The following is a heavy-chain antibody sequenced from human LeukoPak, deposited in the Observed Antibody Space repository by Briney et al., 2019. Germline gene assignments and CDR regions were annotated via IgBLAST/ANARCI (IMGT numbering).Heavy chain of an antibody. CDR1: GGTFSSYA. CDR2: IIPILGIA. D-gene: IGHD6-13*01. CDR3: ARGRAPAAAGRYYYYGMDV. J-gene: IGHJ6*02. V-gene: IGHV1-69*04. Sequence: SVKVSCKASGGTFSSYAVSWVRQAPGQGLEWMGRIIPILGIANYAQKFQGRVTITADKSTSTAYMELSSLRSEDTAVYYCARGRAPAAAGRYYYYGMDVWGQGTTVTVSS.